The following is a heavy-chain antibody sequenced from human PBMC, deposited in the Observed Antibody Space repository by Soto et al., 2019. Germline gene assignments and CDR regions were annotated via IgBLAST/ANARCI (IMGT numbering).Heavy chain of an antibody. D-gene: IGHD3-10*01. CDR1: CGSISSSNW. V-gene: IGHV4-4*02. CDR3: ARKGITMVRGVIIMRNWFAP. J-gene: IGHJ5*02. Sequence: ASETLSLTCAVSCGSISSSNWWSWVRQPPGKGLEWIGEIYHSGSTNYNPSLKSRVTISVDKSKNQFSLKLSSVTAADTAVYYCARKGITMVRGVIIMRNWFAPWGQGTLVTVS. CDR2: IYHSGST.